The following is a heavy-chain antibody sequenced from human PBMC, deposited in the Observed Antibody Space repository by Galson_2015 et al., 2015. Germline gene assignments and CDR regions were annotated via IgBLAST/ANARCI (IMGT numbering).Heavy chain of an antibody. CDR1: GDSVSSNSAT. D-gene: IGHD3-10*01. Sequence: CAISGDSVSSNSATWNWIRQSPSRGLEWLGRTFYRSKWCNDYAVSVKSRMTVNPDTSKNQFSLQLNSVTPDDTAIYYCARRAYGSGSPWVWGQGTLVTVSS. CDR3: ARRAYGSGSPWV. V-gene: IGHV6-1*01. J-gene: IGHJ4*02. CDR2: TFYRSKWCN.